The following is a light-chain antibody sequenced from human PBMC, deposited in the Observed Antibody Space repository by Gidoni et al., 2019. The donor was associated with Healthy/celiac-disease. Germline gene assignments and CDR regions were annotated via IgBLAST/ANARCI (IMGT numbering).Light chain of an antibody. V-gene: IGKV1-33*01. Sequence: DIQMTKSPSSLSASVGDRVTITCQASQDISNYLNWYQQKPGKAPKLLIYDASNLETGVPSRFGGSGSGTDFTFTISSLQPEDIATYYCQQYDNXXLTFXPXTKVDIK. CDR3: QQYDNXXLT. CDR1: QDISNY. CDR2: DAS. J-gene: IGKJ3*01.